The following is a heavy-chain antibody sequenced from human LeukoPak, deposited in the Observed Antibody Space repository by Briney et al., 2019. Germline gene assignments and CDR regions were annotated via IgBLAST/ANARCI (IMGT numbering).Heavy chain of an antibody. CDR3: TSDDPVNRS. J-gene: IGHJ4*02. Sequence: PGGSLTLSCAASGFALSNAWMSWVRQAPGKGLEWVGRIKSKTNGETTDYAAPLRGRFTISRDDAKNTLFLQVNTLKTEDTAMYYCTSDDPVNRSWGQGTLVTVSS. V-gene: IGHV3-15*01. CDR1: GFALSNAW. CDR2: IKSKTNGETT.